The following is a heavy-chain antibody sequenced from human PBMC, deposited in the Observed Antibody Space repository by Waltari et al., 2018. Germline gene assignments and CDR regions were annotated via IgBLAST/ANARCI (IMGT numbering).Heavy chain of an antibody. CDR2: INHRGRT. CDR1: GGSFSGYY. V-gene: IGHV4-34*01. J-gene: IGHJ4*02. CDR3: ARKSLGKYSSSWYPH. D-gene: IGHD6-13*01. Sequence: QVQLQQWGAGLLKPSETLSLTCAVYGGSFSGYYWSWIRQPPGKGLEWLGAINHRGRTPYPPSLKIRVTLSVDTSKNQFSLTLSSVTAADTAVYYCARKSLGKYSSSWYPHWGQGTLVTVSS.